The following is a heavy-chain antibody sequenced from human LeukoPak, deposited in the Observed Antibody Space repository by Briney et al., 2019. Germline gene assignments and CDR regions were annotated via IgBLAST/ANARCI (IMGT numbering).Heavy chain of an antibody. J-gene: IGHJ4*02. CDR1: GFTFSSYA. CDR3: ARDRVGYSSSAPGY. D-gene: IGHD6-6*01. Sequence: GGSLRLSCAASGFTFSSYAMSWVRQAPGKGLEWVANIKQDGSEKYYVDSVKGRFTISRDNAKNSLYLQMNSLRAEDTAVYYCARDRVGYSSSAPGYWGQGTLVTVSS. CDR2: IKQDGSEK. V-gene: IGHV3-7*01.